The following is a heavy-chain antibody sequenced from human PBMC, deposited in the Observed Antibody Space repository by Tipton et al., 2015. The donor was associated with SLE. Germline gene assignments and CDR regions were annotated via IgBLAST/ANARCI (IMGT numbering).Heavy chain of an antibody. CDR3: ARGAGEFDY. CDR2: IYYSGST. Sequence: TLSLTCTVSGGSISSSSYYWGWIRQPPGKGLEWIGSIYYSGSTNYNPSLKSRVTMSVDTSKNQFSLKLSSVTAADTAVYYCARGAGEFDYWGQGTLVTVSS. V-gene: IGHV4-39*07. J-gene: IGHJ4*02. CDR1: GGSISSSSYY. D-gene: IGHD7-27*01.